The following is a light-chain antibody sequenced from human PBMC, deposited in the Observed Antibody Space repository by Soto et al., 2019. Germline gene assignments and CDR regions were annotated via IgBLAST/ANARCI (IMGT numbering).Light chain of an antibody. Sequence: DIQMTQSPSSLSASVGDRVTITCRASQGIGNDLGWYQQKPGKAPKRLIFAASILKSGVPSRFSGSGSGTEFTLTISRLQHEDVATYYWLQHNTYPRAFGQGTKVEI. CDR3: LQHNTYPRA. J-gene: IGKJ1*01. CDR1: QGIGND. CDR2: AAS. V-gene: IGKV1-17*01.